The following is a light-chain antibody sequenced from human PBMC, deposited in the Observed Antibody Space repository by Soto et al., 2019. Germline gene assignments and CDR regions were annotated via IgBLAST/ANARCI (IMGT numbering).Light chain of an antibody. CDR3: TSSTSGSLYV. CDR2: NVS. V-gene: IGLV2-14*01. Sequence: QSVLTQAASVSGSPGQSITISCTGTSSDVGGYNYVSWYQQFPGKVPKLLIYNVSNRPSGVSNRFSGSKSGNTASLTISGLQAEDEADYFCTSSTSGSLYVFGTGTKVNV. CDR1: SSDVGGYNY. J-gene: IGLJ1*01.